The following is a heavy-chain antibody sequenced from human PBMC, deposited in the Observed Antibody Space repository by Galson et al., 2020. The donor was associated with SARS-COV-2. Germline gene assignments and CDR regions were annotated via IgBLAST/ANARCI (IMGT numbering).Heavy chain of an antibody. CDR1: GGSISTDGHF. Sequence: SETLSLTCSVPGGSISTDGHFWTWIRQPPGKGLEWLGYIYHSGTTYYNPSLKNRLTLAVDKSQNQFLLRLRSVTAADTAIYFCARTSGDLYIWGQGTKVTVSS. D-gene: IGHD3-10*01. V-gene: IGHV4-31*03. J-gene: IGHJ3*02. CDR3: ARTSGDLYI. CDR2: IYHSGTT.